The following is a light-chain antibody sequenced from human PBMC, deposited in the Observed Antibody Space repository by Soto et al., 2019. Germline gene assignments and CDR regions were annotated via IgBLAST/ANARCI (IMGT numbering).Light chain of an antibody. CDR1: QSVGSY. CDR3: LQRSSWPLT. V-gene: IGKV3-11*01. CDR2: DAS. Sequence: EIVLTQSPATRSLSPGERATLSCRASQSVGSYLAWYQQKPGQAPRLLIYDASNRATGIPARFSGSGSGTDFTLAISSLESEDFAVYYCLQRSSWPLTFGGGTKVEIK. J-gene: IGKJ4*01.